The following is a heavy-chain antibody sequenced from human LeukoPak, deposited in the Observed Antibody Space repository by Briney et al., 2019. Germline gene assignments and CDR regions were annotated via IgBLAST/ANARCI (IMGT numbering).Heavy chain of an antibody. V-gene: IGHV3-33*06. CDR1: GFTFSSYG. D-gene: IGHD3-22*01. J-gene: IGHJ4*02. CDR2: IWYDGSNK. Sequence: EGSLRLSCAASGFTFSSYGMHWVRQAPGKGLEWVAVIWYDGSNKYYADSVKGRFTISRDNSKNTLYLQMNSLRAGDTAVYYCAKDRYDSSGYCPDYWGQGTLVTVSS. CDR3: AKDRYDSSGYCPDY.